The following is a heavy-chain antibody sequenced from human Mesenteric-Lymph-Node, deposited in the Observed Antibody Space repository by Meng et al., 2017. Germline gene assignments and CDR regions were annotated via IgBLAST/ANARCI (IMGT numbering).Heavy chain of an antibody. CDR1: GFTVSSNY. CDR2: IYSGGST. D-gene: IGHD5-18*01. CDR3: ARGLIQLQWLGAFDI. V-gene: IGHV3-53*04. Sequence: GESLKISCAASGFTVSSNYMSWVRQAPGKGLEWVSVIYSGGSTYYADSVKGRFTISRHNSKNTLYLQMNSLRAEDTAVYYCARGLIQLQWLGAFDIWGQGTMVTVSS. J-gene: IGHJ3*02.